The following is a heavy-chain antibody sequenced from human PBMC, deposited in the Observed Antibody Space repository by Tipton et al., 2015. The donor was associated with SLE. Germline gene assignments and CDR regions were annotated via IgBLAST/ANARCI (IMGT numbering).Heavy chain of an antibody. D-gene: IGHD1-1*01. V-gene: IGHV4-39*07. Sequence: GLVKPSETLSLTCTVSGVSISGSSYYWDWIRQPPGKGLVGIGSIYYSGSTKYNPSLKSRVTISVDTSNNQFSLKLSSVTAADTAVYYCARAELEPPPWFDPWGQGTLVTVSS. CDR3: ARAELEPPPWFDP. J-gene: IGHJ5*02. CDR1: GVSISGSSYY. CDR2: IYYSGST.